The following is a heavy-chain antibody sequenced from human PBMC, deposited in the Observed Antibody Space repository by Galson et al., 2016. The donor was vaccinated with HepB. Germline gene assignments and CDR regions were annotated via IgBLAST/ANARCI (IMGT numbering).Heavy chain of an antibody. Sequence: SVKVSCKASGYSFISYGLHWVRQAPGQGLEWMGWINTGNGNTKYSQKFQGRVTISRDTAASIAYMELSSMRSEDTAVYYCARDPPFPLYWGQGTLVTVSS. V-gene: IGHV1-3*04. CDR2: INTGNGNT. CDR1: GYSFISYG. CDR3: ARDPPFPLY. J-gene: IGHJ4*02.